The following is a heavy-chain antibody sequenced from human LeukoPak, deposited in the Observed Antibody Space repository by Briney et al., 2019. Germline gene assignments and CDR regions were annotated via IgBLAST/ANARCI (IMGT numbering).Heavy chain of an antibody. D-gene: IGHD3-10*01. Sequence: ASVKVSCKASGGTFSSYAISWVRQAPGQGLEWMGGIIPIFGTANYAQKFQGRVTITADESTSTAYMELSSLRSEDTAVYYCARATYYYGSGSLYYYYYMDVWGKGTTVTVSS. V-gene: IGHV1-69*13. J-gene: IGHJ6*03. CDR3: ARATYYYGSGSLYYYYYMDV. CDR1: GGTFSSYA. CDR2: IIPIFGTA.